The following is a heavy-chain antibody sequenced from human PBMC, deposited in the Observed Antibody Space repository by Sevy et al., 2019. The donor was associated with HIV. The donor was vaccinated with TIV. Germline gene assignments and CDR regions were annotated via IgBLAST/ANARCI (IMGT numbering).Heavy chain of an antibody. CDR2: ISGSGGSGDKT. D-gene: IGHD3-22*01. V-gene: IGHV3-23*01. J-gene: IGHJ4*02. Sequence: GGSLRLSCAASGFTFSNYAMNWVRQAPGKGLEWVSGISGSGGSGDKTNYADSVKGRFTISGDDSKNSLYLQLNSLRAEETAIYYCARKYDSSGYFDYWGQGTLVTVSS. CDR1: GFTFSNYA. CDR3: ARKYDSSGYFDY.